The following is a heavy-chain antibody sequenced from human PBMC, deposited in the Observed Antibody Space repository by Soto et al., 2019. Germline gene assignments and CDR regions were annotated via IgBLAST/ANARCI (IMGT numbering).Heavy chain of an antibody. V-gene: IGHV1-69*13. CDR2: IIPIFGTA. Sequence: GASVKVSCKASGGTFSSYAISWVRQAPGQGLEWMGGIIPIFGTANYAQKLQGRVTITADESTSTAYMELSSLRSEDTAVYYCARTVVAYQGNYYYGMDVWGQGTTVTVSS. CDR1: GGTFSSYA. CDR3: ARTVVAYQGNYYYGMDV. J-gene: IGHJ6*02. D-gene: IGHD2-21*01.